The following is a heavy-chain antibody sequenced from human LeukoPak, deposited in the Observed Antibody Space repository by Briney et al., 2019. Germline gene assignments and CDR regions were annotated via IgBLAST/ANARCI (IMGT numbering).Heavy chain of an antibody. J-gene: IGHJ4*02. D-gene: IGHD6-6*01. CDR2: IYYSGST. Sequence: SETLSLTCTVSGGSISSHYWSWIRQPPGKGLEWIGYIYYSGSTNYNPSLKSRVTISIDTSKNQISMKLSSVTAADTAVYYCARSSIAAIFDYWGQGTLVSVSS. CDR3: ARSSIAAIFDY. CDR1: GGSISSHY. V-gene: IGHV4-59*11.